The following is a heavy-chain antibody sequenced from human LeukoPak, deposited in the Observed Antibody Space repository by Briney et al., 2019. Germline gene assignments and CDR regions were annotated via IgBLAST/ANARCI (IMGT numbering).Heavy chain of an antibody. CDR1: GYSISSGYY. D-gene: IGHD6-13*01. V-gene: IGHV4-38-2*02. Sequence: SETLSITCTVSGYSISSGYYWGWIRQPPGKGLEWIGSIYHSGSTYYNPSLKSRVTISVDTSKNQFSLKLSSVTAADTAVYYCARANSLEAPGTYWGQGTLVTVSS. J-gene: IGHJ4*02. CDR2: IYHSGST. CDR3: ARANSLEAPGTY.